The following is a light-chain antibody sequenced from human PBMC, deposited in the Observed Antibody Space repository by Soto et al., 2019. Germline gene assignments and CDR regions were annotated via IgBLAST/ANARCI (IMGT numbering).Light chain of an antibody. CDR2: EVR. Sequence: QSALTQPASVSGSPGQSITISCTGTSSDVGGYNYVSWYQQHPGKAPKLMIYEVRNRPSGVSNRFSASKSGNTASLTISGLQAEDEADYYCSSYTSSNTPVVFGGGTKVTV. V-gene: IGLV2-14*01. J-gene: IGLJ2*01. CDR1: SSDVGGYNY. CDR3: SSYTSSNTPVV.